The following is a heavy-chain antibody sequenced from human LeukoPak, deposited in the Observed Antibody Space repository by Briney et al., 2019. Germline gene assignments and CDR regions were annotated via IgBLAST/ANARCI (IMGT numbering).Heavy chain of an antibody. CDR1: GGTFSSYA. CDR2: IIPIFGTA. D-gene: IGHD4/OR15-4a*01. CDR3: ARAPWANADYYYYMDV. J-gene: IGHJ6*03. V-gene: IGHV1-69*05. Sequence: SVKVSCKASGGTFSSYAISWVRRAPGQGLEWMGGIIPIFGTANYAQKFQGRVTITTDESTSTAYMELSSLRSEDTAVYYCARAPWANADYYYYMDVWGKGTTVTASS.